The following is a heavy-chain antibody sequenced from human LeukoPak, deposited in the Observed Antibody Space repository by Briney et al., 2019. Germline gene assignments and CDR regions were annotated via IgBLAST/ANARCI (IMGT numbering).Heavy chain of an antibody. D-gene: IGHD7-27*01. CDR1: GYSISSGYY. J-gene: IGHJ5*02. Sequence: SETLSLTCTVSGYSISSGYYWGWIRQPPGKGLEWIGSIYHSGSTNYNPSLKSRVTISVDTSKNQFSLKLSSVTAADTAVYYCARLVLGPWGQGTLVTVSS. CDR2: IYHSGST. CDR3: ARLVLGP. V-gene: IGHV4-38-2*02.